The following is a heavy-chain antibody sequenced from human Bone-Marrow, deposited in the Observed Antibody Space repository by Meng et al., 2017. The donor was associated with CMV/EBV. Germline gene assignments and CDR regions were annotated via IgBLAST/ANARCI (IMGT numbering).Heavy chain of an antibody. CDR2: IYWNDDK. CDR1: TSGVG. Sequence: TSGVGVGWIRQPPGKALEWLALIYWNDDKRYSPSLKSRLTITKDTSKNQVVLTMTNMDPVDTATYYCAHRLYDTYYYDSSGLDAFDIWGQGTMVTVSS. CDR3: AHRLYDTYYYDSSGLDAFDI. J-gene: IGHJ3*02. D-gene: IGHD3-22*01. V-gene: IGHV2-5*01.